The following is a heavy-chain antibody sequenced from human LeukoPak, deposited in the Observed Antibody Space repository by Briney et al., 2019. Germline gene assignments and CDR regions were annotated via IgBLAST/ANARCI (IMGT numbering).Heavy chain of an antibody. CDR2: IIPIFGTA. CDR3: ARGGRITGTTTQGVF. CDR1: GGTFSSYA. Sequence: ASVTVSCMASGGTFSSYAISWVRQAPGQGLEWMGGIIPIFGTANYAQKFQGRVTITADKSTSTAYMELSSLRSEDTAVYYCARGGRITGTTTQGVFWGQGTLVTVSS. J-gene: IGHJ4*02. V-gene: IGHV1-69*06. D-gene: IGHD1-20*01.